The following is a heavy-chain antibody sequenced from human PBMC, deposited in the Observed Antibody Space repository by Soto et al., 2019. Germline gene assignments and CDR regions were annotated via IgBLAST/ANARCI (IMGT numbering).Heavy chain of an antibody. Sequence: ASVKVSCKASGYVFSDYPIHWVRQAPGQRLEWMGWINPGNGDTKYSQKFQDRVTLTRDTSATTACMGVNTLRSEDTAIYYCARESITATDYWGQGTPVTVSS. D-gene: IGHD1-20*01. CDR2: INPGNGDT. CDR3: ARESITATDY. V-gene: IGHV1-3*01. J-gene: IGHJ4*02. CDR1: GYVFSDYP.